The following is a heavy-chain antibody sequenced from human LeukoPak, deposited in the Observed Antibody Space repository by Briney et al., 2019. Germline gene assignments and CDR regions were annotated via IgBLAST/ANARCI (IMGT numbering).Heavy chain of an antibody. CDR1: GYSISSGYY. J-gene: IGHJ4*02. CDR2: IYHSGST. V-gene: IGHV4-38-2*02. CDR3: AREYSYGQYYFDY. Sequence: PSETLSLTCAVSGYSISSGYYWGWIRQPPGKGLEWIGSIYHSGSTYYNPSLKSRVTISVDTSKNQFSLKLSSVTAADTAVYCCAREYSYGQYYFDYWGQGTLVTVSS. D-gene: IGHD5-18*01.